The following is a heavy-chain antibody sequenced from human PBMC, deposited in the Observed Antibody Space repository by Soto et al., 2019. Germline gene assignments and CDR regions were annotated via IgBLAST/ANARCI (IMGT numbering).Heavy chain of an antibody. CDR2: INPNGGGT. J-gene: IGHJ6*03. CDR3: ARESGGATATLDYYYFYMDV. CDR1: GDSFNDYY. V-gene: IGHV1-2*02. Sequence: VQLVQSGAEVKKPGASVKVSCKTSGDSFNDYYIHWVRQAPGQGLEWMGWINPNGGGTKYAQKFQGRVTVTRDTSIRTVYMELSGLRSDDTAVYYCARESGGATATLDYYYFYMDVWGKGTTVTVSS. D-gene: IGHD5-12*01.